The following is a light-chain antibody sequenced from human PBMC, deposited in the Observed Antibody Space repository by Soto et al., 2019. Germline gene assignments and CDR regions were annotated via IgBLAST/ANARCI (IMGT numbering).Light chain of an antibody. CDR2: DVS. CDR3: SSYTSSSTLV. Sequence: QSVLTQPASVSGSPGQSITISCTGTSSDVGDYNYVSWYQQHPGKAPKVMIYDVSNRPSGVSNRFSGSKSGNTASLTISGLQAEGEADYYCSSYTSSSTLVFGTGTKATVL. CDR1: SSDVGDYNY. V-gene: IGLV2-14*01. J-gene: IGLJ1*01.